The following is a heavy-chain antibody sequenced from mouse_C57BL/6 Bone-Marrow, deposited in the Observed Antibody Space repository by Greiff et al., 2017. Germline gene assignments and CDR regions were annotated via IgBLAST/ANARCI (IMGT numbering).Heavy chain of an antibody. D-gene: IGHD2-12*01. Sequence: VQLQQPGAELVKPGASVKLSCKASGYTFTSYWMHWVKQRPGQGLEWIGMIHPNSGSTNYNEKFKSKATLTVDKSSSTAYMQLSSLTSEDSAVYYCARWSYYYYARDDWGQGTSVTVSS. CDR3: ARWSYYYYARDD. V-gene: IGHV1-64*01. CDR2: IHPNSGST. J-gene: IGHJ4*01. CDR1: GYTFTSYW.